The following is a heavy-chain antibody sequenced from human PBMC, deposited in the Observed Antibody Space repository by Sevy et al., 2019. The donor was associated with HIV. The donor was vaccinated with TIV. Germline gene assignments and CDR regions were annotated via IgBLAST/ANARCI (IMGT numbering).Heavy chain of an antibody. V-gene: IGHV4-39*01. J-gene: IGHJ5*02. D-gene: IGHD2-15*01. CDR2: IYYSGST. CDR1: GGSISSSSYY. CDR3: ASTPLDIVVVVAATYNWFDP. Sequence: SETLSITCTVSGGSISSSSYYWGWIRQPPGKGLEWIGSIYYSGSTYYNPSLKSRVTISVDTSKNQFSLKLSSVTAADTAVYYCASTPLDIVVVVAATYNWFDPWGQGTLVTVSS.